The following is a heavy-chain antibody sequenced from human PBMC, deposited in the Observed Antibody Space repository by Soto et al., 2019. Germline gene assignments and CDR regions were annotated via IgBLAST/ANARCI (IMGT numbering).Heavy chain of an antibody. D-gene: IGHD6-19*01. J-gene: IGHJ4*02. CDR3: ARVMVESSGWYESPYFDY. V-gene: IGHV4-59*01. CDR2: IYYSGST. Sequence: NPSETLSLTCTVSGGSISSYYWSWIRQPPGKGLEWIGYIYYSGSTNYNPSLKSRVTISVDTSKNQFSLKLSSVTAADTAVYYCARVMVESSGWYESPYFDYWGQGTLVTVSS. CDR1: GGSISSYY.